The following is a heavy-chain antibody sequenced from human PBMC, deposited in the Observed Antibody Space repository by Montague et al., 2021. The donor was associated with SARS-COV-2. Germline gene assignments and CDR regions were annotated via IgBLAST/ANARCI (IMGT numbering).Heavy chain of an antibody. J-gene: IGHJ6*02. CDR3: ARDKRGYYGSGSYYKGYGMDV. D-gene: IGHD3-10*01. CDR2: IYSDSSYT. V-gene: IGHV3-23*03. CDR1: GFTFSNYA. Sequence: SLRLSCAASGFTFSNYAMSWVRQAPGQGLECVSVIYSDSSYTHYADSVKGRFAISRDNSKNTLYLQMNSLRAEDTAVYYCARDKRGYYGSGSYYKGYGMDVWGQGTTVTVSS.